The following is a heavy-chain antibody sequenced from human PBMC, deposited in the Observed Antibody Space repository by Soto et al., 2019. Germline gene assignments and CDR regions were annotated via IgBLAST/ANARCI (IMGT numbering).Heavy chain of an antibody. D-gene: IGHD2-2*02. CDR2: FYSSGNT. V-gene: IGHV4-4*07. Sequence: SETLSLTCTVSGVSISASYWNWIRQPAGKGLEWIGRFYSSGNTNYNPSLRSRVTMSVDTSKNQFSLKLRSVTAAHTAVYYCARDRGYCSRTSGYIVAPSSPWSYHYGIDVWDQGTRVTVSS. CDR3: ARDRGYCSRTSGYIVAPSSPWSYHYGIDV. J-gene: IGHJ6*02. CDR1: GVSISASY.